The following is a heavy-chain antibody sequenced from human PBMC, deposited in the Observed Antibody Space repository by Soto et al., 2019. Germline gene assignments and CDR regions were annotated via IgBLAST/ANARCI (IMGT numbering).Heavy chain of an antibody. J-gene: IGHJ4*02. D-gene: IGHD1-1*01. Sequence: EVQLVESGGGLVQPGRSLRLSCAASGFTFDDYAMHWVRQAPGKGLGWVSGISWNSGSIGYANSVKGRFTMSRDNAKNSLYLHTNSLSAADTALYYCERGSWNDKYHFDYWGQATPVTVSS. CDR3: ERGSWNDKYHFDY. CDR2: ISWNSGSI. CDR1: GFTFDDYA. V-gene: IGHV3-9*01.